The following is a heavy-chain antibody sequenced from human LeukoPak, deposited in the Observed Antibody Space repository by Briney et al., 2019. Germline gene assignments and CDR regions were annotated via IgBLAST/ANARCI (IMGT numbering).Heavy chain of an antibody. CDR1: GFTFSSYE. J-gene: IGHJ3*02. D-gene: IGHD3-10*01. V-gene: IGHV3-30*04. Sequence: PGGSLRLSCAASGFTFSSYEMNWVRQAPGKGLEWVAVISYDGSNKYYADSVKGRFTISRDNSKNTLYLQMNSLRAEDTAVYYCARVRSWTLGSYNAFDIWGQGTMVTVSS. CDR3: ARVRSWTLGSYNAFDI. CDR2: ISYDGSNK.